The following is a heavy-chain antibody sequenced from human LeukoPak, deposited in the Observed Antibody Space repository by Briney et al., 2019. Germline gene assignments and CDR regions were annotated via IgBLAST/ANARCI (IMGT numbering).Heavy chain of an antibody. J-gene: IGHJ6*02. CDR2: INPNSGGT. CDR3: ARGLGVPYSSSSTGYYYGMDV. V-gene: IGHV1-2*06. D-gene: IGHD6-6*01. CDR1: GYTFTGYY. Sequence: ASVKVSCKASGYTFTGYYMHWVRQAPGQGLEWMGRINPNSGGTNYAQKFQGRVTMTRDTSISTAYMELSRLRSDDTAVYYCARGLGVPYSSSSTGYYYGMDVWGQGTTVTVSS.